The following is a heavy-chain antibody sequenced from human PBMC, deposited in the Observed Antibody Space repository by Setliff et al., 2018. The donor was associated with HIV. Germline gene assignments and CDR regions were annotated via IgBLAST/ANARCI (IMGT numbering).Heavy chain of an antibody. CDR2: IYTSGSV. Sequence: SETLSLTCTVSGGSISSYYWSWIRQPPGKGLEWIGYIYTSGSVNYNPSLNSRVTISVDTSKNQFFLILSSVTAADTAMYYCARSYGYNVDYWGQGKLVTVSS. D-gene: IGHD3-16*01. CDR1: GGSISSYY. V-gene: IGHV4-4*09. CDR3: ARSYGYNVDY. J-gene: IGHJ4*02.